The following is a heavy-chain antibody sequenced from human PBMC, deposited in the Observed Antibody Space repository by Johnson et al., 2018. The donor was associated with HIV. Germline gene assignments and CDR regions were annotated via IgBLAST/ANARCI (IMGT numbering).Heavy chain of an antibody. D-gene: IGHD3-10*01. CDR3: ASSYSESDAFDI. V-gene: IGHV3-53*01. CDR1: GFTVISNY. Sequence: VQLVESGGGLIQPGGSLRLSCAVSGFTVISNYMSWVRQAPGKGLEWVSVIYSGGSTYYADSVKGRFTISRDNSKNTLYLQMNSLRVEDTAVYYCASSYSESDAFDIWGQGTMVTVSS. J-gene: IGHJ3*02. CDR2: IYSGGST.